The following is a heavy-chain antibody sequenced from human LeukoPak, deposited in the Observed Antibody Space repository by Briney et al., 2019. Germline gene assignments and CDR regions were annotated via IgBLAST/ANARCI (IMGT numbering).Heavy chain of an antibody. D-gene: IGHD4-17*01. CDR2: IRYDGSNK. V-gene: IGHV3-30*02. J-gene: IGHJ4*02. CDR1: GFTFSSYG. Sequence: GGSLRLSCAASGFTFSSYGMHWVRQAPGKGLEWVAFIRYDGSNKYYADSVKGRFTISRDNSKNTLYLQMNSLRAEDTAVYYCAKVEQNLYGDYARPDYWGQGTLVTVSS. CDR3: AKVEQNLYGDYARPDY.